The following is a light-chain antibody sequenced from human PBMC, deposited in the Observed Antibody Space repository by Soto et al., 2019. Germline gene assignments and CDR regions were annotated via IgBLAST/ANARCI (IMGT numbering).Light chain of an antibody. CDR2: AAS. CDR3: QQAYSFPIT. Sequence: DIQVTQSPSSVSASLGDRVTITCRASQDIAAYLAWYQHKPGRAPELLIHAASSLQSGVPSRFSSSGSGTDFTLTINSLQPEDFATYYCQQAYSFPITFGQGTRLEIK. CDR1: QDIAAY. J-gene: IGKJ5*01. V-gene: IGKV1D-12*01.